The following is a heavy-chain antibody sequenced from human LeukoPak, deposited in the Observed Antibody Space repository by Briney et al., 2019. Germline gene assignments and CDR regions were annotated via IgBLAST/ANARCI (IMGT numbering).Heavy chain of an antibody. V-gene: IGHV3-23*01. J-gene: IGHJ4*02. CDR1: GFTFSIYA. CDR3: AKLGFSDYDPKDY. Sequence: GGSLRLSCAASGFTFSIYAMSWVRQAPGKGPKWVSGVKSNGASTYYADSVKGRFTISRDNSKNTLYLQMNSLRADDTAVYYCAKLGFSDYDPKDYWGQGTLVTVSS. D-gene: IGHD5-12*01. CDR2: VKSNGAST.